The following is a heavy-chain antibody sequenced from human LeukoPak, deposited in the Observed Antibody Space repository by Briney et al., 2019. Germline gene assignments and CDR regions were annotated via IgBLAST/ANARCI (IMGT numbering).Heavy chain of an antibody. CDR1: GYTFTSYD. CDR2: MNPNSGNT. D-gene: IGHD1-1*01. J-gene: IGHJ3*02. Sequence: ASVKVSCKASGYTFTSYDINWVRQATGQGLEWMGWMNPNSGNTGYAQKLQGRVTMTTDTSTSTAYMELRSLRSDDTAVYYCAREYDWNDRGDAFDIWGQGTMVTVSS. CDR3: AREYDWNDRGDAFDI. V-gene: IGHV1-8*02.